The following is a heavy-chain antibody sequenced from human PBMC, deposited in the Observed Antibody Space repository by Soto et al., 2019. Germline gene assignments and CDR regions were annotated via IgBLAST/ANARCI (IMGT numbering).Heavy chain of an antibody. Sequence: QVQLQESGPGLVKPSGTLSLTCAVSGGSISSSNWWHWVRQPPGKGLEWIGEISQSGNTNYNPSLKSRVTISVDKSKKYFSLKLDSVIAADTAVYYCAREVSGIQAFDYWGQGTLVTVSS. CDR1: GGSISSSNW. D-gene: IGHD1-20*01. CDR3: AREVSGIQAFDY. J-gene: IGHJ4*02. CDR2: ISQSGNT. V-gene: IGHV4-4*02.